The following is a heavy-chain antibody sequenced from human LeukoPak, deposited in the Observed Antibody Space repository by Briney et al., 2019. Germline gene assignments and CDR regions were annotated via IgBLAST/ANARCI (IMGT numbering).Heavy chain of an antibody. CDR2: IKSDGSST. V-gene: IGHV3-74*01. CDR3: ARAYNSHFDY. Sequence: GGSLRLSCAASGFTFSSYWMHWVCQAPGKGLVCVSRIKSDGSSTSYADSVKGRFTISRDDAKNTLYLQMNSLRAEDTAVYYCARAYNSHFDYWGQGALVTVSS. CDR1: GFTFSSYW. J-gene: IGHJ4*02. D-gene: IGHD1-1*01.